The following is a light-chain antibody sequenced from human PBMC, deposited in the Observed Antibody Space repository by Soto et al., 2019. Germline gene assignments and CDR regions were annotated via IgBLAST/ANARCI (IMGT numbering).Light chain of an antibody. CDR2: EVS. V-gene: IGLV2-14*01. CDR1: SSEVGGYNY. CDR3: SSYTSSSTRV. J-gene: IGLJ2*01. Sequence: QSALTQPASVSGSHGQSITISCTGTSSEVGGYNYVSWYQQHPGKAPKLMIYEVSNRPSGVSNRFSGSKSGNTASLTISGLQAEDEADYYCSSYTSSSTRVFGGGTKLAVL.